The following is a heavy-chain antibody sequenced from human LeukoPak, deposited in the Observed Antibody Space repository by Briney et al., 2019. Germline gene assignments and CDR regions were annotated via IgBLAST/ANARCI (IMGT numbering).Heavy chain of an antibody. CDR2: ISGSGSST. CDR1: GFTFSSYA. CDR3: AKGVAVASPYYFDY. D-gene: IGHD6-19*01. J-gene: IGHJ4*02. V-gene: IGHV3-23*01. Sequence: GGSLRLSCAASGFTFSSYALSWVRQAPGKGLEWVSPISGSGSSTYYADSVKGRFTISRDNSKNTLYLQMNSLRAEDTAVYYCAKGVAVASPYYFDYWGQGTLVTVSS.